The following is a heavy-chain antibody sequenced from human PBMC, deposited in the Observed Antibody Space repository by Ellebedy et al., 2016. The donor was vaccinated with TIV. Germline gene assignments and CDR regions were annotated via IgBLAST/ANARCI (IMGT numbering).Heavy chain of an antibody. D-gene: IGHD5-18*01. CDR1: GGSISSGGYY. CDR3: ARTGDTAMAYFDY. Sequence: SETLSLTCTVSGGSISSGGYYWSWIRQHPGKGLEWIGYISYSGSTYYNPSLKSRVTISVDTSKNQFSLKLSSVTAADTAVYYCARTGDTAMAYFDYWGQGTLVTVSS. CDR2: ISYSGST. J-gene: IGHJ4*02. V-gene: IGHV4-31*03.